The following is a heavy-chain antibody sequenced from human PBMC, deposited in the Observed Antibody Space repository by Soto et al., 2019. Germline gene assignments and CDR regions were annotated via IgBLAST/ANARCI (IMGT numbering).Heavy chain of an antibody. J-gene: IGHJ5*02. CDR2: IIPIFGTA. D-gene: IGHD6-13*01. V-gene: IGHV1-69*13. CDR1: GGTFSSYA. CDR3: ASYLAAAGTLLSWFDP. Sequence: SVKVSCKASGGTFSSYAISWVRQAPGQGLEWMGGIIPIFGTANYAQKFQGRVTITADESTSTAYMELSSLRSEDTAVYYCASYLAAAGTLLSWFDPWGQGTLVTVSS.